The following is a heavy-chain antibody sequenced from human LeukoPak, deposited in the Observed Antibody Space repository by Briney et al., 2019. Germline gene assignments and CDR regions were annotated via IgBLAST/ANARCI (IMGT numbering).Heavy chain of an antibody. CDR1: GYTFTSYY. D-gene: IGHD3-3*01. CDR2: INPSGGST. CDR3: ARGQKRITIFGVVETKKNRFDP. V-gene: IGHV1-46*01. Sequence: VASVKVSCKASGYTFTSYYVHWVRQAPGQGLEWMGIINPSGGSTSYAQKFQGRVTMTRDTSTSTVYMELSSLRSEDTAVYYCARGQKRITIFGVVETKKNRFDPWGQGTLVTVSS. J-gene: IGHJ5*02.